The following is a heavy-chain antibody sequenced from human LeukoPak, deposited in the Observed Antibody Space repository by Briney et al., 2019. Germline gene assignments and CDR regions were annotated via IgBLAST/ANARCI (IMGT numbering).Heavy chain of an antibody. V-gene: IGHV1-2*02. CDR3: ARPVLRLSGAFEF. Sequence: ASVKVSCKASGYTFTVYNIHWVRQAPGQGLEWMGWISPNTGGTKYAQEFQGRVTVTRDTSISTAYMGLSRLRSDDTAMYYCARPVLRLSGAFEFWGQGTPVIVSS. CDR2: ISPNTGGT. CDR1: GYTFTVYN. D-gene: IGHD3-16*01. J-gene: IGHJ4*02.